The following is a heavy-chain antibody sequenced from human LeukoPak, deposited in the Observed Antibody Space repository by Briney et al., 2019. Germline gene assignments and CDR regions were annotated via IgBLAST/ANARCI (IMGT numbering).Heavy chain of an antibody. Sequence: ASVNVSCKASGYTFTNYVINWVRQAAGQGLTWMGWVNNNSGKTGYARKFQGRVTMTRDTSISTAYMDLRSLRCDDTAVYYCARVTGSIDYLVQGTLVTV. CDR3: ARVTGSIDY. V-gene: IGHV1-8*01. J-gene: IGHJ4*02. CDR2: VNNNSGKT. CDR1: GYTFTNYV. D-gene: IGHD1-26*01.